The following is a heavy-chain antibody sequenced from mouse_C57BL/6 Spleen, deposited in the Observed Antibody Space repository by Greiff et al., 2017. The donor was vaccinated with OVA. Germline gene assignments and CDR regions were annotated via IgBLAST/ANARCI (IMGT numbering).Heavy chain of an antibody. J-gene: IGHJ2*01. CDR3: TTSHLLYDGYYY. Sequence: EVQLQQSGAELVRPGASVKLSCTASGFNIKDDYMHWVKQRPEQGLEWIGWIDPENGDTEYASKFQGKATITADTSSNTAYLQHSSLTSEDTAVYYCTTSHLLYDGYYYWGQGTTLTVSS. CDR2: IDPENGDT. V-gene: IGHV14-4*01. D-gene: IGHD2-3*01. CDR1: GFNIKDDY.